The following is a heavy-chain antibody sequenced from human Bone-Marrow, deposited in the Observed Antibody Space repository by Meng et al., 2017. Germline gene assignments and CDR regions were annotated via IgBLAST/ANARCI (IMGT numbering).Heavy chain of an antibody. D-gene: IGHD3-10*01. CDR2: IYTSGST. CDR3: ARDPALGWFGDSYGMDV. CDR1: GGSISSYY. J-gene: IGHJ6*02. V-gene: IGHV4-4*07. Sequence: GSLRLSCTVSGGSISSYYWNWIRQPAGKGLEWIGRIYTSGSTNYNPSPKSRVTMSVDTSKNQFSLKLSSVTAADTAVYYCARDPALGWFGDSYGMDVWGQGTTVTVSS.